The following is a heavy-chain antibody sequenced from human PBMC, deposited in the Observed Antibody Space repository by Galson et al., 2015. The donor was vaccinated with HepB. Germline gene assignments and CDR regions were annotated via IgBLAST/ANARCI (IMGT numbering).Heavy chain of an antibody. Sequence: PALVKPTQTLTLTCTFSRLSLSTSGVSVGWIRKPPGKALEWLALIYWDDDKRYSPSLQRRLSITKDTSKSQVVLTMTNMDPVDTATYYCAHSHIGVDGIYKEEKSFDSWGQGTLVIVSS. CDR1: RLSLSTSGVS. D-gene: IGHD2-15*01. CDR2: IYWDDDK. V-gene: IGHV2-5*02. CDR3: AHSHIGVDGIYKEEKSFDS. J-gene: IGHJ4*02.